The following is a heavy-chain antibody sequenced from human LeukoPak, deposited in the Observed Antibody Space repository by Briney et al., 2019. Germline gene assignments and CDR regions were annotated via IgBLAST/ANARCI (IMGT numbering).Heavy chain of an antibody. D-gene: IGHD5-18*01. V-gene: IGHV3-9*01. J-gene: IGHJ4*02. CDR1: GFTFDDYA. Sequence: QPGGSLRLSCAASGFTFDDYAMHWVRQAPGKGLEWVSGISWNSGSIGYADSVKGRFTISRDNAKNSLYLQMNSLRAEDTALYYCAKGDTAMGNWGQGTLVTVSS. CDR3: AKGDTAMGN. CDR2: ISWNSGSI.